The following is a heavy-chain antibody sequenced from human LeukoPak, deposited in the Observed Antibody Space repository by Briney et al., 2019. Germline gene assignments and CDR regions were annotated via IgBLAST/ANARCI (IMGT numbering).Heavy chain of an antibody. CDR1: GGSISSSSYY. J-gene: IGHJ5*02. V-gene: IGHV4-39*01. Sequence: PSETLSLTCTVSGGSISSSSYYWGWLRQPPGKGLEWIGSIYYSGSTYYNPSLKSRVTISVDTSKNQFSLKQSSVTAADTAVYYWARLSETTVTPNWFDPWGQGTLVTVSS. CDR2: IYYSGST. D-gene: IGHD4-11*01. CDR3: ARLSETTVTPNWFDP.